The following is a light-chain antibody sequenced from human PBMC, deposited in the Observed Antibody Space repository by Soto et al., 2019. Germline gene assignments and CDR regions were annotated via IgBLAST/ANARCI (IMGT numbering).Light chain of an antibody. Sequence: EIELTQSPATLSLSPGERATLSCRASQSVSSYLAWYQQKPGQAPRLLIYDASNRATGIPARFSGSGSGTDFTLTISSLEPEDFAVYYCQQRSNRPWTFGQGTKVEIK. CDR1: QSVSSY. J-gene: IGKJ1*01. CDR3: QQRSNRPWT. V-gene: IGKV3-11*01. CDR2: DAS.